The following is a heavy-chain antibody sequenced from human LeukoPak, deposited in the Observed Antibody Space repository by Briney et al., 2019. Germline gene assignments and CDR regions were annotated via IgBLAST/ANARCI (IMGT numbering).Heavy chain of an antibody. CDR3: ARGRSSNFDY. CDR2: INHSGST. J-gene: IGHJ4*02. Sequence: PSETLSLTCAVYGGSFSGYYWSWIRQPPGKGLEWIGEINHSGSTNYNPSLKSRVTISVDTSKNQLSLKLSSVTAADTAVYYCARGRSSNFDYWGQGTLVTVSS. CDR1: GGSFSGYY. V-gene: IGHV4-34*01. D-gene: IGHD6-6*01.